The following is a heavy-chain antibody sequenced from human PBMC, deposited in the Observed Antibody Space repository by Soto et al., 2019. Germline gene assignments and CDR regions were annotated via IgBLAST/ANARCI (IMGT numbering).Heavy chain of an antibody. J-gene: IGHJ5*02. CDR3: AREVVETSSLWLDP. CDR1: GYTFTNNY. Sequence: ASVRVSCKASGYTFTNNYINWLRQAPGQGLEWIGWMNTNTNTTDSAEVFEGRVSLTWDTSNSTAYMQLNSLKIDDTTVYYCAREVVETSSLWLDPWGQGTLVTVSS. D-gene: IGHD6-6*01. CDR2: MNTNTNTT. V-gene: IGHV1-8*01.